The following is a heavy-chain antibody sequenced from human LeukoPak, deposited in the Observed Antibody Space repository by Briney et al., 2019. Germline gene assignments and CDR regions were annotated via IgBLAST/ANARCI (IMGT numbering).Heavy chain of an antibody. V-gene: IGHV4-61*02. CDR3: ASGPVVSNVQYFDY. Sequence: SQTLSLTCTVSGGSISSGSYYWSWIRQPAWKGLEWIGRIYTSGSTNYNPSLKSRVTISVDTSKNQFSLKLGSVTAADTAVYYCASGPVVSNVQYFDYWGQGTLVTVSS. J-gene: IGHJ4*02. CDR2: IYTSGST. CDR1: GGSISSGSYY. D-gene: IGHD3-22*01.